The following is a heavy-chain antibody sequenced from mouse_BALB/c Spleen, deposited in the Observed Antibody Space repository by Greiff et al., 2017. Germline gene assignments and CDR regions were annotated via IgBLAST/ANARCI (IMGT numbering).Heavy chain of an antibody. Sequence: EVQGVESGGGLVKPGGSLKLSCAASGFTFSSYTMSWVRQTPEKRLEWVATISSGGSYTYYPDSVKGRFTISRDNAKNTLYLQMSSLKSEDTAMYYCTRDRYDYDEGFAYWGQGTLVTVSA. V-gene: IGHV5-6-4*01. D-gene: IGHD2-4*01. CDR2: ISSGGSYT. CDR1: GFTFSSYT. J-gene: IGHJ3*01. CDR3: TRDRYDYDEGFAY.